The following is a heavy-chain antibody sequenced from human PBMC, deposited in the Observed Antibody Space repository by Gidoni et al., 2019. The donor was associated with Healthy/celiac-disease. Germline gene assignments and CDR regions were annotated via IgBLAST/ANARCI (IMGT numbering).Heavy chain of an antibody. CDR3: ARGSDREDWYFDL. D-gene: IGHD1-26*01. Sequence: QVQLVESGGGVVQPGRSLRLSCAASGVTFSSYAMHWVRQAPGKGLEWVAVISYDGSNQSYAASVKGRFTISRDNSKNTLNLQMNSLRAEDTAVYYCARGSDREDWYFDLWGRGTLVTVSS. CDR1: GVTFSSYA. J-gene: IGHJ2*01. V-gene: IGHV3-30-3*01. CDR2: ISYDGSNQ.